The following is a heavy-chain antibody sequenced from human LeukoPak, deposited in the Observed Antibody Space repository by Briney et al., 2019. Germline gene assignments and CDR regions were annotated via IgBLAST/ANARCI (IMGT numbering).Heavy chain of an antibody. CDR1: GYTLTELS. V-gene: IGHV1-24*01. Sequence: ASVKLSCKVSGYTLTELSMHWVRQAPGKGLEWMGGFDPEDGETIYAQKFQGRVTMTEDTSTDTAYMELSSLRSEDTAVYYCAILGGHRAVDIVVVPAAYYYGMDVWGQGTTVTVSS. CDR3: AILGGHRAVDIVVVPAAYYYGMDV. CDR2: FDPEDGET. D-gene: IGHD2-2*01. J-gene: IGHJ6*02.